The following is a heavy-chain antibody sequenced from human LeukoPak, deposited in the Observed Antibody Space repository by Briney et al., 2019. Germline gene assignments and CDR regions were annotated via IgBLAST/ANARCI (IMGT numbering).Heavy chain of an antibody. V-gene: IGHV3-23*01. J-gene: IGHJ4*02. CDR3: ARDNDSRDPPHFDY. CDR2: ISGAGGST. D-gene: IGHD3-16*01. CDR1: GFTFSNYA. Sequence: GGSLRLSCAASGFTFSNYAMSWVRQAPGKGLEWVSDISGAGGSTDYADSVKGRFTVSRDSSKNTLYLQMNSLRSEDTAVYYCARDNDSRDPPHFDYWGQGTLVTVSS.